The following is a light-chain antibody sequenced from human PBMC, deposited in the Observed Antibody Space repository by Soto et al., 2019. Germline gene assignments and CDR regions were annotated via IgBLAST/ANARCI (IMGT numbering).Light chain of an antibody. CDR2: GVS. Sequence: QSARTQPASVSGSPGQSITVSCTGTSSDIGDYNYVSWYQHHPGKAPKLIIYGVSNRPSGISNRFSGSKSGNTASLTISGLQADDEADYYCSSYTRTNTLVFGGGTKVTVL. CDR1: SSDIGDYNY. J-gene: IGLJ2*01. CDR3: SSYTRTNTLV. V-gene: IGLV2-14*03.